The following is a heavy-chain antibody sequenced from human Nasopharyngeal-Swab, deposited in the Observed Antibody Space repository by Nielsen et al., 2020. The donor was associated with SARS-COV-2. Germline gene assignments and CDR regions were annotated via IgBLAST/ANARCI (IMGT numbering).Heavy chain of an antibody. CDR1: GYTFTSYG. CDR3: ARDEDCSSTSCSPYYYYGMDV. CDR2: ISAYNGNT. D-gene: IGHD2-2*01. J-gene: IGHJ6*02. Sequence: ASVQVSCKASGYTFTSYGISWVRQAPGQGLEWMGWISAYNGNTNYAQKLQGRVTMTTDTSTSTAYMELRSLRSDDTAVYYCARDEDCSSTSCSPYYYYGMDVWGQGTTVTVSS. V-gene: IGHV1-18*01.